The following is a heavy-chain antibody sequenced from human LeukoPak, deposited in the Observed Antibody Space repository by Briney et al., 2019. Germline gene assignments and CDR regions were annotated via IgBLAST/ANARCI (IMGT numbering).Heavy chain of an antibody. Sequence: SQTLSLTCTVSGGSISSGGYYWSWIRQPPGKGLEWIGCIYHSGSTYYNPSLKSRVTISVDRSKNQFSLKLSSVTAADTAVYYCARGSRIVDYWGQGTLVTVSS. CDR3: ARGSRIVDY. CDR2: IYHSGST. V-gene: IGHV4-30-2*01. CDR1: GGSISSGGYY. J-gene: IGHJ4*02. D-gene: IGHD2/OR15-2a*01.